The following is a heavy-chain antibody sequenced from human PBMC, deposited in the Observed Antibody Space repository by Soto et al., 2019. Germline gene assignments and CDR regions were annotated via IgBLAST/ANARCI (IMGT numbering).Heavy chain of an antibody. J-gene: IGHJ3*02. CDR3: ASVRGSRWYEGAFDI. D-gene: IGHD6-13*01. V-gene: IGHV3-30-3*01. Sequence: QVQLVESGGGVVQPGRSLRLSCAASGFTFSSYPMHWVRQAPGKGLEWVAFISYDESNKYYADSVKGRFTISRDNSKNTLYLQMNSLRAEDTAVYYFASVRGSRWYEGAFDIWGQGTMVTVSS. CDR1: GFTFSSYP. CDR2: ISYDESNK.